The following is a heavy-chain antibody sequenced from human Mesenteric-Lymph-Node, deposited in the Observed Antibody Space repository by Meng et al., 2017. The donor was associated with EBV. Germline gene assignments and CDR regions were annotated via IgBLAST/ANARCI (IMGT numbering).Heavy chain of an antibody. D-gene: IGHD3-10*01. CDR3: VKVDGSGRTNWFDP. J-gene: IGHJ5*02. CDR1: GGSISTYNW. CDR2: IYHSGSA. V-gene: IGHV4-4*02. Sequence: VHLQESGPGLVKPSGTLSLTCAVSGGSISTYNWWSWVRQPPGKGLEWIGEIYHSGSANYNPSLRSRVTMSVDKSKNQFSLKLASVTAADTAVYYCVKVDGSGRTNWFDPWGQGTLVTVSS.